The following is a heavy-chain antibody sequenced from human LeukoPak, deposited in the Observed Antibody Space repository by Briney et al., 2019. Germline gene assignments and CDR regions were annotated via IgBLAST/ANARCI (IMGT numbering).Heavy chain of an antibody. V-gene: IGHV3-53*01. Sequence: PGGSLRLSCAASGFTVSSNYMSWVRQAPGKGLEWVSVIYSGGSTYYADSVKGRFTISRDNSKNTLYLQMNSLRAEDTAVYYCARAREQLVIFDYWGQGTLVTASS. CDR2: IYSGGST. CDR3: ARAREQLVIFDY. D-gene: IGHD6-6*01. CDR1: GFTVSSNY. J-gene: IGHJ4*02.